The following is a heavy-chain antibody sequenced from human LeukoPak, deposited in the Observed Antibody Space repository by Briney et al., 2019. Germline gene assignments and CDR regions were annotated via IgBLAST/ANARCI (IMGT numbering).Heavy chain of an antibody. D-gene: IGHD6-13*01. V-gene: IGHV3-30*03. CDR1: GFTFSIYA. Sequence: PGEPLRLSCAASGFTFSIYAMSWVRQAPGKGLEWVAVISYDGSNKYYADSVKGRFTISRDNSKNTLYLQMNSLRGEDTAVYYCASEGIAAAADIWGQGTMVTVSS. J-gene: IGHJ3*02. CDR3: ASEGIAAAADI. CDR2: ISYDGSNK.